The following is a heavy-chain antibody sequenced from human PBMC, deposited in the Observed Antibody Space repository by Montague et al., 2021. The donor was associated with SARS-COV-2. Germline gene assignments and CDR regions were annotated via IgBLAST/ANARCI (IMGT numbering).Heavy chain of an antibody. Sequence: SETLSLTCTVSGGSITNNIDYWACIRQPPGEGLEWIGSIYYTGNTYYNPTLKSRVTISVVTSKNHFTLKLSSVTAAATAVYYCARLKRYFDSSGSPSAFDXWGQGTKVTVSS. D-gene: IGHD3-22*01. J-gene: IGHJ3*01. V-gene: IGHV4-39*02. CDR3: ARLKRYFDSSGSPSAFDX. CDR2: IYYTGNT. CDR1: GGSITNNIDY.